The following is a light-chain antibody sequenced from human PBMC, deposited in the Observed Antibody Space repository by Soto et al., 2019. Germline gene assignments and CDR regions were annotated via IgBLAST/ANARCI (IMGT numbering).Light chain of an antibody. CDR1: SSNIGSKT. CDR3: ISYTVSRSYV. V-gene: IGLV1-44*01. J-gene: IGLJ1*01. CDR2: SNN. Sequence: QSVLTQPPSASGTPGQRVTISCSGGSSNIGSKTINWYQQFPGTAPKLLIYSNNQRPSGVPDRFSGSKSGSSASLAISGLQSEDEADYYCISYTVSRSYVFGTGTKLTVL.